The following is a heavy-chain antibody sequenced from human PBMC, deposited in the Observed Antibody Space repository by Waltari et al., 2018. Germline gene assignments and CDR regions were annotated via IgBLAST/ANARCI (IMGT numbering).Heavy chain of an antibody. CDR1: GGTFSSYA. Sequence: QVQLVQSGAEVKKPGSSVKVSCKASGGTFSSYAISWVRQAPGQGLEWMGRIIPILGIANYAQKFQGRVTVTADNSTSTAYMGLSSLRSEDTAVYYCARGGLDSDSSGYYHYWGQGTLVTVSS. CDR3: ARGGLDSDSSGYYHY. J-gene: IGHJ4*02. D-gene: IGHD3-22*01. V-gene: IGHV1-69*04. CDR2: IIPILGIA.